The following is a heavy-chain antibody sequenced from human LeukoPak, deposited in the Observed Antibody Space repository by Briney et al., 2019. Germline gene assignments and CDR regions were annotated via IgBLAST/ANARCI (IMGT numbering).Heavy chain of an antibody. CDR1: GGSISSYY. J-gene: IGHJ5*02. D-gene: IGHD5-18*01. CDR2: INHSGST. CDR3: ARGGYSYAQYDWFDP. Sequence: SETLSLTCTVSGGSISSYYWSWIRQPPGKGLEWIGEINHSGSTNYNPSLKSRVTISVDTSKNQFSLKLSSVTAADTAVYYCARGGYSYAQYDWFDPWGQGTLVTVSS. V-gene: IGHV4-34*01.